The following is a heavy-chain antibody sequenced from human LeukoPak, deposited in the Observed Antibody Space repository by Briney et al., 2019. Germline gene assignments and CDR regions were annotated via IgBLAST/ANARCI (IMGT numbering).Heavy chain of an antibody. J-gene: IGHJ4*02. CDR2: ISWNSGSI. CDR1: GFTFSSYA. D-gene: IGHD3-10*01. CDR3: AKDLGDY. Sequence: PGGSLRLSCAASGFTFSSYAMHWVRQAPGKGLEWVSGISWNSGSIGYADSVKGRFTISRDNAKNSLYLQMNSLRAEDTALYYCAKDLGDYWGQGTLVTVSS. V-gene: IGHV3-9*01.